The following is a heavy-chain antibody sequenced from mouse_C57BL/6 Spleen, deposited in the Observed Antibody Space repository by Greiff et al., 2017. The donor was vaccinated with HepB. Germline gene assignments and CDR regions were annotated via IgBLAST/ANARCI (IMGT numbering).Heavy chain of an antibody. CDR2: ISSGGDYI. CDR1: GFTFSSYA. V-gene: IGHV5-9-1*02. J-gene: IGHJ2*01. CDR3: TREDYGSPFDY. D-gene: IGHD1-1*01. Sequence: EVKVVESGEGLVKPGGSLKLSCAASGFTFSSYAMSWVRQTPEKRLEWVAYISSGGDYIYYADTVKGRFTISRDNARNTLYLQMSSVKSEDTAMYYCTREDYGSPFDYWGQGTTLTVSS.